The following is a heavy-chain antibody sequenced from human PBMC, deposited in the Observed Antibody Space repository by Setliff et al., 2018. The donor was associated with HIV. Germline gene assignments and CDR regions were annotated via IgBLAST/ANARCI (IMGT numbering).Heavy chain of an antibody. D-gene: IGHD3-22*01. V-gene: IGHV4-38-2*02. J-gene: IGHJ4*02. Sequence: PSETLSLTCTVSGYSISSGYYWGWFRQSPGKGLEWIATIYQTGSIYYNPSLQNRVTLLLDMSKNQFSLKLSSATAADTAVYYCARQAWHSGRNGYFVDYWGQGMLVTVSS. CDR1: GYSISSGYY. CDR2: IYQTGSI. CDR3: ARQAWHSGRNGYFVDY.